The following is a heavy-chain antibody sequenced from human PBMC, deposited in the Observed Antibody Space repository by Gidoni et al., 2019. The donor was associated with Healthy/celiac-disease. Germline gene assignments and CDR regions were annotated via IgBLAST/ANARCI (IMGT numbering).Heavy chain of an antibody. V-gene: IGHV4-59*01. CDR2: IYYSGST. CDR3: ARAPPSVATIPSAFDI. CDR1: GGHISSYY. D-gene: IGHD5-12*01. Sequence: QVQLQESGPGLVKPSETLSLTCTVSGGHISSYYWSWILQPPGKGLEWIGYIYYSGSTNYNPSLKSRVTISVDTSKNQFSLKLSSVTAADTAVYYCARAPPSVATIPSAFDIWGQGTMVPVSS. J-gene: IGHJ3*02.